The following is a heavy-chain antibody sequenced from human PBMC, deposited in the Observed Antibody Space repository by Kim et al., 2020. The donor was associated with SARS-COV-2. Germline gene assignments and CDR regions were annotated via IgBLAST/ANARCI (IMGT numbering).Heavy chain of an antibody. CDR3: ARDRGYCTNGVCPYGVDV. V-gene: IGHV3-72*01. J-gene: IGHJ6*02. Sequence: GGSLRLSCAASGFTFSDHYMDWVRQAPGKGLEWVGRTRNKANSYTTEYAASVKGRFTISRDDSKNSLYLQMNSLKTEDTAVYYCARDRGYCTNGVCPYGVDVWGQGTTVTVSS. CDR2: TRNKANSYTT. D-gene: IGHD2-8*01. CDR1: GFTFSDHY.